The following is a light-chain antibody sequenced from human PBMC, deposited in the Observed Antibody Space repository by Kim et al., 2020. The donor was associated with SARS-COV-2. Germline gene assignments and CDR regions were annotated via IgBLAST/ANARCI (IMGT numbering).Light chain of an antibody. CDR1: SSNIGSNT. CDR2: SNN. CDR3: AAWDDRLNGWV. Sequence: GQRVTSTCSGSSSNIGSNTVNWYQQLPGTAPKVLIYSNNQRPSGVPARFSGSKSGTSASLAISGLQSEDEADYHCAAWDDRLNGWVFGGGTKVTVL. J-gene: IGLJ3*02. V-gene: IGLV1-44*01.